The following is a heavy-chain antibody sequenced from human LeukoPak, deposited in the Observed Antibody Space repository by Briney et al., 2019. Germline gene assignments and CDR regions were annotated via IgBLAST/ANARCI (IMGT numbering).Heavy chain of an antibody. D-gene: IGHD2-2*01. Sequence: GGSLRLSCVASGFTFSSYAMSWVRQGPGKGLEWVSRISDSGGATGYGDSVKGRFTISRDNSKNTVYLQMNSLRAEDTAVYYCGRYGRNPEFWGQGTLVTVSS. J-gene: IGHJ4*02. CDR2: ISDSGGAT. CDR3: GRYGRNPEF. V-gene: IGHV3-23*01. CDR1: GFTFSSYA.